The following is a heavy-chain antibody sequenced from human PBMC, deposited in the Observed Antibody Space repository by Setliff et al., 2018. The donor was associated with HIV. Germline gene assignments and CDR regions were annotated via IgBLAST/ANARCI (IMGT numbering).Heavy chain of an antibody. CDR1: GDSIKGPW. CDR3: EAATVGETGYCGIDV. CDR2: IHYTGTT. V-gene: IGHV4-59*11. J-gene: IGHJ6*02. D-gene: IGHD1-26*01. Sequence: SETLSLTCTVSGDSIKGPWWWSWIRQSPGKGLEWTGNIHYTGTTHYNPSLKSRVTMSVDTSKNHVSLKLSSVTAADTAVYYCEAATVGETGYCGIDVWGPGTTVTSP.